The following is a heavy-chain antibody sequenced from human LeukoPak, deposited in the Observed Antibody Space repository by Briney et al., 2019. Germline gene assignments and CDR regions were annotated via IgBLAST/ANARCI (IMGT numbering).Heavy chain of an antibody. Sequence: SETLSLTCTVSGYSISSGFYWGWIRQPPGKGLEWIGYIYYSGSTNYNPSLKSRVTISVDTSKNQFSLKLSSVTAADTAVYYCARTTGYYYMDVWGNGTTVTVSS. CDR2: IYYSGST. J-gene: IGHJ6*03. CDR3: ARTTGYYYMDV. CDR1: GYSISSGFY. V-gene: IGHV4-61*01. D-gene: IGHD4-17*01.